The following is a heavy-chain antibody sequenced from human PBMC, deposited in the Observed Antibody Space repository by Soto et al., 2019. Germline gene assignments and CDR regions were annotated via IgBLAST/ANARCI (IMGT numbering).Heavy chain of an antibody. CDR3: AIEFVISMVRGVPFDY. J-gene: IGHJ4*02. CDR2: ISAYNCNT. Sequence: QVQLVQSGAEVKKPGASVKVSCKASGYTFTSYGISWVRQAPGQGLEWMGWISAYNCNTNYAQKLKGRVTMTTDTSTSTAHMELRSLRSDDTAVYYCAIEFVISMVRGVPFDYWGQGTLVTVSA. V-gene: IGHV1-18*01. CDR1: GYTFTSYG. D-gene: IGHD3-10*01.